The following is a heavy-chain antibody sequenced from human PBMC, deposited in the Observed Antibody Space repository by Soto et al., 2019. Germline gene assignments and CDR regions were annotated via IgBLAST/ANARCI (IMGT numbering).Heavy chain of an antibody. V-gene: IGHV4-39*07. CDR3: ARLGPYDSGSYSFRYNWFDP. CDR2: IYHSGST. Sequence: PSETLSLTCTVSGGSITSSSYYWGWIRQPPGKGLEWIGSIYHSGSTYYNPSLKSRVTISVDTSKNQFSLKLSSVTAADTAVYYCARLGPYDSGSYSFRYNWFDPWGQGTLVTVSS. CDR1: GGSITSSSYY. D-gene: IGHD3-10*01. J-gene: IGHJ5*02.